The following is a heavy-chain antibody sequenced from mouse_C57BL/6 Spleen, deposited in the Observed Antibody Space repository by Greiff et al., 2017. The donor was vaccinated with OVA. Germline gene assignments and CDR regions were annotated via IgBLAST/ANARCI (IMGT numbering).Heavy chain of an antibody. J-gene: IGHJ4*01. V-gene: IGHV1-61*01. Sequence: VQLQQPGAELVRPGSSVTLSCQASGYPFTRYWMDWVKQRPGQGLEWIGNIYPSDSETHYNQKFKDKATLTVDKSSSTAYMQLSSLTSEDSAVYYCARRGGVYYDYYYAMDYWGQGTSVTVSS. CDR1: GYPFTRYW. CDR3: ARRGGVYYDYYYAMDY. CDR2: IYPSDSET. D-gene: IGHD2-4*01.